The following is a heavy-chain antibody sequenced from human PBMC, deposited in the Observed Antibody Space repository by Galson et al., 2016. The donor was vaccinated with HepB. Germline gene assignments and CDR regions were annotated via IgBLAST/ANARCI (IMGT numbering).Heavy chain of an antibody. V-gene: IGHV3-23*01. CDR1: GFSFSTYA. J-gene: IGHJ4*02. CDR3: AKDLLSDYVWGSYRFQD. D-gene: IGHD3-16*02. Sequence: SLRLSCAVSGFSFSTYAMSWVRQAPGKGLVWVSTIGGSGDNTYYADSVKGRFTISRDNSMNTLYLQMNSLIAEETAVYYCAKDLLSDYVWGSYRFQDWGQGAPVTVSS. CDR2: IGGSGDNT.